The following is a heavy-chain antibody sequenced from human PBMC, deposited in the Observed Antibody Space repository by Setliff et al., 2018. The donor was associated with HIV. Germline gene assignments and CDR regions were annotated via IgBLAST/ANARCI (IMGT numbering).Heavy chain of an antibody. CDR2: VNPDETIT. Sequence: PGGSLRLSCAASGFTFNTYAMSWVRQAPGKGLEWVSRVNPDETITTYADSVRGRFTISRDNAKNTLYLQMNNLRAEDTALYYCAREGAETLRMRDWYFDVWGRGTLVTVSS. V-gene: IGHV3-74*01. D-gene: IGHD2-15*01. CDR1: GFTFNTYA. J-gene: IGHJ2*01. CDR3: AREGAETLRMRDWYFDV.